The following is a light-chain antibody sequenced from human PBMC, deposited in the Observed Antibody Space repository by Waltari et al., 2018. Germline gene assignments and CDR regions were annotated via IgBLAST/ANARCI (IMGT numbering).Light chain of an antibody. CDR3: QQSYSTPA. Sequence: DIQMTQSPSSLSASVGYRVTITCRASQSISSYLNWYQQTPGKAHKLLIYAASSLQSGVPSRFSGSGSGTEFTLTISSLQPEDFATYYCQQSYSTPAFGGGTKVEIK. CDR2: AAS. V-gene: IGKV1-39*01. CDR1: QSISSY. J-gene: IGKJ4*01.